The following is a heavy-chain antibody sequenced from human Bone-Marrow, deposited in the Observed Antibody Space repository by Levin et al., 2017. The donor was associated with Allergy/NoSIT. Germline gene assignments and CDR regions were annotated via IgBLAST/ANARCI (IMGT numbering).Heavy chain of an antibody. CDR2: VAYSGTT. Sequence: MASETLSLTCTVSGGSISSSTYYWGWIRQAPGKGLEWIGSVAYSGTTYYNPSLKSRVTISEVTANNQFSLKLSSVAAADTAVYYCARHGEYSFGPYFFDSWGPGTLVSVSS. V-gene: IGHV4-39*01. CDR3: ARHGEYSFGPYFFDS. D-gene: IGHD3-3*01. J-gene: IGHJ4*02. CDR1: GGSISSSTYY.